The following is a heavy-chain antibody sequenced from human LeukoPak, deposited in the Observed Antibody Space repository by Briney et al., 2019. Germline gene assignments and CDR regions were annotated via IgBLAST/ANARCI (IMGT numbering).Heavy chain of an antibody. CDR3: AAIFSSIIGWFDP. CDR1: GYTFTSYY. CDR2: ISPSGGST. Sequence: ASVKVSFQASGYTFTSYYMHWVRPAPGQGLEWVGIISPSGGSTSYAQKFQGRVTMTRDTSTRTVYMELSSLRSEDTAVYYCAAIFSSIIGWFDPWGQGTLVTVSS. D-gene: IGHD1-14*01. V-gene: IGHV1-46*01. J-gene: IGHJ5*02.